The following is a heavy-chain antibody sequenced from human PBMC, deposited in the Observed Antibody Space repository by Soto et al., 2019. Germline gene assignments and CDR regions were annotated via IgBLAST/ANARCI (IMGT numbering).Heavy chain of an antibody. J-gene: IGHJ3*01. CDR2: ISKSGDST. CDR1: AFSFSSYA. CDR3: AKDSGKRAGRITIFGVAKNLLDAFDV. V-gene: IGHV3-23*01. D-gene: IGHD3-3*01. Sequence: EEHLLESGGGLVQVGGSLTLSCAASAFSFSSYAMTWVRQAPGKGLEWVSGISKSGDSTYYADSVKGRFTISRDNSKNTLYLQINNLRAEDTAVYYCAKDSGKRAGRITIFGVAKNLLDAFDVWGQGTMVTVSS.